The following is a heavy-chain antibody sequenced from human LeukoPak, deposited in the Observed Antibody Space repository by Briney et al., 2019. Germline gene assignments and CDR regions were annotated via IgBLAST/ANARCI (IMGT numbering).Heavy chain of an antibody. J-gene: IGHJ4*02. CDR3: ARSGPYCSSTSCYRDIDY. CDR1: GYTFTSYD. CDR2: MNPNSSNT. Sequence: ASVKVSCKASGYTFTSYDINWVRQATGQGLEWMGWMNPNSSNTGYAQKFQGRVTMTRNTSISTAYMELSSLRSEDTAVYYCARSGPYCSSTSCYRDIDYWGQGTLVTVSS. D-gene: IGHD2-2*01. V-gene: IGHV1-8*01.